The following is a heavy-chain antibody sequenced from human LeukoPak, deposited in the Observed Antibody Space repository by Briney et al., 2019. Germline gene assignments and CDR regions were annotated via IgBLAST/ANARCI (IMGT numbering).Heavy chain of an antibody. D-gene: IGHD6-19*01. CDR1: GFTFSSYG. V-gene: IGHV3-33*01. CDR2: IWYDGSNK. CDR3: ARGTRGIVLAGEFFDY. J-gene: IGHJ4*02. Sequence: GGSLRLSCAASGFTFSSYGMHWVRQAPAKGLEWVAVIWYDGSNKYYADSVKGRFTISRDNSKNTLYLQMNSLRAEDTAVYYCARGTRGIVLAGEFFDYWGQGTLVTVSS.